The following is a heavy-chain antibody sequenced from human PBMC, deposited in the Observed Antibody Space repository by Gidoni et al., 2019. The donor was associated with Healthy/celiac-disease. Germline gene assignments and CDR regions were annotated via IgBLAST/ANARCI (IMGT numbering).Heavy chain of an antibody. V-gene: IGHV4-34*01. CDR2: INHSGST. Sequence: QVQLQQWGAGLLKPSETLSLTCAAYGGSFSGYYWSWIRQPPGKELEWIGEINHSGSTNYNPSLKSRVTISVDTSKNQFSLKLSSVTAADTAVYYCARDGVAAAGLDYWGQGTLVTVSS. J-gene: IGHJ4*02. D-gene: IGHD6-13*01. CDR1: GGSFSGYY. CDR3: ARDGVAAAGLDY.